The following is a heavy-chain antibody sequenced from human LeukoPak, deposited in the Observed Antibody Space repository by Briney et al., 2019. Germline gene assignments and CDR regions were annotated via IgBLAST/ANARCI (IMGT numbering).Heavy chain of an antibody. CDR2: ISGSGGST. CDR1: GFTFSINY. CDR3: AKVYGRGWFDP. Sequence: PGGSLRLSCVASGFTFSINYMSWVRQAPGKGLEWVSAISGSGGSTYYADSVKGRFTISRDNSKNTLYLQMNSLRAEDTAVYYCAKVYGRGWFDPWGQGTLVTVSS. J-gene: IGHJ5*02. V-gene: IGHV3-23*01. D-gene: IGHD3-10*01.